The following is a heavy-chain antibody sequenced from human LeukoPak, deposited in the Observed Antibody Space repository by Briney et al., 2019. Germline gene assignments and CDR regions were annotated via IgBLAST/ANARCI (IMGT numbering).Heavy chain of an antibody. Sequence: SQTLSLTCTVSGGSISSGSYCWSWIRQPAGKGLEWIGRIYTSGSTNYNPSLKSRVTISVDTSKNQFSLKLSSVTAADTAMYYCARKAARYCSGGSCYSNWFDPWGQGTLVTVSS. CDR1: GGSISSGSYC. CDR2: IYTSGST. V-gene: IGHV4-61*02. CDR3: ARKAARYCSGGSCYSNWFDP. J-gene: IGHJ5*02. D-gene: IGHD2-15*01.